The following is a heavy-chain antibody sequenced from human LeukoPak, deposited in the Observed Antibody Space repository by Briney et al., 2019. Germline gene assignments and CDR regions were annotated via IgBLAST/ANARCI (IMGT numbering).Heavy chain of an antibody. CDR3: AREGGIAYYDSSGYSYFDY. J-gene: IGHJ4*02. CDR2: ISSSSSYI. CDR1: GFTFSSYS. D-gene: IGHD3-22*01. Sequence: GGSLRPSCAASGFTFSSYSMNWVRQAPGKGLEWVSSISSSSSYIYYADSVKGRFTISRDNAKNSLYLQMNSLRAEDTAVYYCAREGGIAYYDSSGYSYFDYWGQGTLVTVSS. V-gene: IGHV3-21*01.